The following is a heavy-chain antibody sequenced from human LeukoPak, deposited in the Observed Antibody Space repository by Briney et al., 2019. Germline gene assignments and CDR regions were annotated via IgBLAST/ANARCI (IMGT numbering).Heavy chain of an antibody. J-gene: IGHJ4*02. CDR3: ARAGPRRDGYNADY. CDR1: GGSISSYY. D-gene: IGHD5-24*01. Sequence: PSETLSLTCTVSGGSISSYYWSWIRQPPGKGLEWIGYIYYSGSTNYNPSLKSRVTISVDTSKNQFSLKLSSVTAADTAVYYCARAGPRRDGYNADYWGQGTLVTVSS. CDR2: IYYSGST. V-gene: IGHV4-59*01.